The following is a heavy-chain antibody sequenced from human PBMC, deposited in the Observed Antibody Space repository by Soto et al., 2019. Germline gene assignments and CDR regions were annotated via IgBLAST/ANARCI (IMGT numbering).Heavy chain of an antibody. V-gene: IGHV4-34*01. Sequence: QVQLQQWGAGLLKPSETLSLTCAVYGGSFSGYYWSWIRQPPGKGLEWIGEINHSGSTNYHPSLKSRVTISVDPSKHQFSLKLSSVTAADTAVYYCATRTYYYDSSGLYYFDYWGQGTLVTVSS. CDR3: ATRTYYYDSSGLYYFDY. CDR1: GGSFSGYY. D-gene: IGHD3-22*01. J-gene: IGHJ4*02. CDR2: INHSGST.